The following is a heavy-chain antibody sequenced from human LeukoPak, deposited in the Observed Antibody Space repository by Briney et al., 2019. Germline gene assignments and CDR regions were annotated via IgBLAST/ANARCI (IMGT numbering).Heavy chain of an antibody. CDR1: GFTFSSYS. CDR3: ARDPYDYGDSYYDY. Sequence: PGGSLRLSCAASGFTFSSYSMNWVRQAPGKGLEWVSSISSSSSYIYYADSVKGRFTISRDNAKNSLYLQMNSLRAGDTAVYYCARDPYDYGDSYYDYWGQGTLVTVSS. V-gene: IGHV3-21*01. J-gene: IGHJ4*02. CDR2: ISSSSSYI. D-gene: IGHD4-17*01.